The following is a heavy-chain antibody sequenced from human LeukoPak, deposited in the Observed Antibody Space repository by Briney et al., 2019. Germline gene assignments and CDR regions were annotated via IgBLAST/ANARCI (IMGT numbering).Heavy chain of an antibody. Sequence: ASVKVSCKASGYTFTGYYTHWVRQAPGQGLEWMGWINPNSGGTNYAQKFQGRVTMTRDTSISTAYMELSRLRSDDTAVHYCARPNHAISIAADRTLDYWGQGTLVTVSS. CDR3: ARPNHAISIAADRTLDY. D-gene: IGHD6-13*01. CDR2: INPNSGGT. J-gene: IGHJ4*02. V-gene: IGHV1-2*02. CDR1: GYTFTGYY.